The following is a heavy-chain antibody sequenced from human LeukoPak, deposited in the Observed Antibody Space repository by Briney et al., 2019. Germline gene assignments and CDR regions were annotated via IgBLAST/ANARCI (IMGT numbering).Heavy chain of an antibody. D-gene: IGHD3-22*01. CDR2: IYYSVIT. Sequence: SETLSLTCTVSGGTISTYYWSWIRQSPGRGLEWIGYIYYSVITKYTPSLKSRVTISVATSTNQFSLRLSSVTAADTAVYYCARGYYYDSSGYFLDFSGQGTL. CDR3: ARGYYYDSSGYFLDF. CDR1: GGTISTYY. V-gene: IGHV4-59*01. J-gene: IGHJ4*02.